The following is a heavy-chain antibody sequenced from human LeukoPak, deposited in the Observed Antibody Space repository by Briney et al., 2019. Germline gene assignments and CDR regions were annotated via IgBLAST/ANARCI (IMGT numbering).Heavy chain of an antibody. D-gene: IGHD5-24*01. CDR3: ARDRYGDGFAHFDF. Sequence: ASVKVSCKASGYTFTSYAMHWVRQAPGQGLEWMGWITPSGGTNYPQKFQGRVAITRDTSITTAYMDLSRLTSDDTTVYYCARDRYGDGFAHFDFWGQGALVTVSS. CDR1: GYTFTSYA. V-gene: IGHV1-2*02. J-gene: IGHJ4*02. CDR2: ITPSGGT.